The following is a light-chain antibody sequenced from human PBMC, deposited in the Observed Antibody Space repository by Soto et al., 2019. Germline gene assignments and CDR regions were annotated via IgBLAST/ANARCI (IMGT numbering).Light chain of an antibody. J-gene: IGLJ2*01. V-gene: IGLV2-11*01. CDR1: SSDIGGFNY. CDR3: AAWDDSLVV. Sequence: QSALTQPRSVSGSPGQSVTISCTGTSSDIGGFNYVSWYQQHPGKVPKLMIHDVTKRPSGVPDRFSASKSGTSASLAISGLRSEDDADYYCAAWDDSLVVFGGGTKLTVL. CDR2: DVT.